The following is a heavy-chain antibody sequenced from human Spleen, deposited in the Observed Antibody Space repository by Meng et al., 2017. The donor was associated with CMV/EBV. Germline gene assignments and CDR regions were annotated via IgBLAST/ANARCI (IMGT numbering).Heavy chain of an antibody. J-gene: IGHJ5*02. D-gene: IGHD2-21*02. CDR1: SISSGDFF. CDR2: IYSTGRS. Sequence: SISSGDFFWTWIRQSPGEGLEWIGYIYSTGRSYYNPSLKSRLTLSIDTSKNHFSLRLSSVTAADTALYFCARGDSHVAVRGTWFDPWGQGTLVTVSS. V-gene: IGHV4-30-4*08. CDR3: ARGDSHVAVRGTWFDP.